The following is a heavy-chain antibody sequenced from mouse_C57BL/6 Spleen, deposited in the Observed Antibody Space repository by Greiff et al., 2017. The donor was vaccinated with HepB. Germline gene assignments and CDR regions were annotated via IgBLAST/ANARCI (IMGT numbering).Heavy chain of an antibody. D-gene: IGHD4-1*01. CDR2: IDPSDSYT. CDR1: GYTFTSYW. Sequence: QVQLKQPGAELVRPGTSVKLSCKASGYTFTSYWMHWVKQRPGQGLEWIGVIDPSDSYTNYNQKFKGKATLTVDTSSSTAYMQLSSLTSEDSAVYYCARELTGRGFAYWGQGTLVTVSA. J-gene: IGHJ3*01. V-gene: IGHV1-59*01. CDR3: ARELTGRGFAY.